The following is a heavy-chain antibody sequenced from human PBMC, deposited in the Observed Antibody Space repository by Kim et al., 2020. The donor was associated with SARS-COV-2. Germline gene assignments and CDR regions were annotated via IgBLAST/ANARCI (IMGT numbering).Heavy chain of an antibody. Sequence: GGSLRLSCAASGFTFSSYAMHWVRQAPGKGLEWVAGISCDGSNKYYADSVKGRFTISRDNSKNTLYLQMNSLRAEDTAVYDCARDFIARVVVVTPFWFDPWGQETMLTVSS. J-gene: IGHJ5*02. CDR2: ISCDGSNK. CDR1: GFTFSSYA. D-gene: IGHD3-22*01. CDR3: ARDFIARVVVVTPFWFDP. V-gene: IGHV3-30-3*01.